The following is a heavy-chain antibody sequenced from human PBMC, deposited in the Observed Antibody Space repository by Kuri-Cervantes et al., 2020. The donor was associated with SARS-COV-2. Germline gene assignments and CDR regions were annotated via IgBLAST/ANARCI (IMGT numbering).Heavy chain of an antibody. CDR3: VTSLPRSGWDGEDAFDI. CDR2: IYNSGST. Sequence: SETLSLTCAASGFTFSGYSMNWIRQAPGKGLEWIGNIYNSGSTYYNPSLKSRVTISVDTSKKQFSLKLSSVTAADTAMYYCVTSLPRSGWDGEDAFDIWGQGTMVTVSS. V-gene: IGHV4-34*08. J-gene: IGHJ3*02. D-gene: IGHD6-19*01. CDR1: GFTFSGYS.